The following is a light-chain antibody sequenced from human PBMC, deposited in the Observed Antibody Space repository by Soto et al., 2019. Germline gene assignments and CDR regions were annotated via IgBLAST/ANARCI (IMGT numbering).Light chain of an antibody. CDR3: QQYHNWPPIT. CDR1: QSVYSN. Sequence: ERVMTHSPATLSLSNGGRSTRSCSPSQSVYSNSAWYQQKPGQAPRLLIYGASIRATGIPARFSGSGSGTDFTLTISSLQSEDFAVYYCQQYHNWPPITFAQGTRLEVK. CDR2: GAS. J-gene: IGKJ5*01. V-gene: IGKV3-15*01.